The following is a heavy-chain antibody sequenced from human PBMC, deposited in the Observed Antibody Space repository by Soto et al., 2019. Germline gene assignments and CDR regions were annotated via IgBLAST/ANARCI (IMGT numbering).Heavy chain of an antibody. CDR1: GYTFTDSG. Sequence: QVHLEQSGGEVKKPGASVKVSCKASGYTFTDSGVTWVRQAPGRGLEWMGWINPSRGNTNYAQKVQGKITRTTDTSTSTAYMELSSLRSDATAIYYCARVVRGDDAFDLWGQGTLVSVSS. D-gene: IGHD3-10*01. J-gene: IGHJ3*01. V-gene: IGHV1-18*01. CDR3: ARVVRGDDAFDL. CDR2: INPSRGNT.